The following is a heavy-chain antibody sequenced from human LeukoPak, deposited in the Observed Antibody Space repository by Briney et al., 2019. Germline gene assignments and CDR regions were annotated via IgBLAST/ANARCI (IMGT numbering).Heavy chain of an antibody. J-gene: IGHJ5*02. D-gene: IGHD5-24*01. CDR1: GYTFTSYG. V-gene: IGHV1-18*01. CDR2: ISTYNGNT. CDR3: ARDNSVRDEAWWFNP. Sequence: ASVKVSCKASGYTFTSYGISWVRQAPGQGLEWMGWISTYNGNTDYAQKLQGRVTLTRDMSTSTDYLELSSLRSEDTAVYYCARDNSVRDEAWWFNPWGQGTLVTVSS.